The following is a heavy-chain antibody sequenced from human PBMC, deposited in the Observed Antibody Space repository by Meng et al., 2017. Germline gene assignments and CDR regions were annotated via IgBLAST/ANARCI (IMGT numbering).Heavy chain of an antibody. Sequence: QVQLGQSGAGVKQPGASVKVSCKASGYTFTGYYMHWVRQAHGQVLEWMGRINPNSGGTNYAQKFQGRVTMTRDTSISTAYMELSRLRSDDTAVYYCASELNTYGSGSYAYWGQGTLVTVSS. J-gene: IGHJ4*02. CDR3: ASELNTYGSGSYAY. CDR1: GYTFTGYY. D-gene: IGHD3-10*01. CDR2: INPNSGGT. V-gene: IGHV1-2*06.